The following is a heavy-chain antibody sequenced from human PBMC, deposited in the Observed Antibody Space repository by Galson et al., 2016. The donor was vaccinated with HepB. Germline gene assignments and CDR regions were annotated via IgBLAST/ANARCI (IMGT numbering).Heavy chain of an antibody. CDR3: ARHTGEEHWLVKLDS. D-gene: IGHD6-19*01. CDR2: IYPGDSDT. J-gene: IGHJ4*02. V-gene: IGHV5-51*01. Sequence: QSGAEVKKPGESLRISCKSSGYNFTNFWIGWVRQMPEKGLEWMGFIYPGDSDTRYSPSFQGQVTISVDTSITTAYLQWTTLKASDNAIYYCARHTGEEHWLVKLDSWVQGTLVTVSA. CDR1: GYNFTNFW.